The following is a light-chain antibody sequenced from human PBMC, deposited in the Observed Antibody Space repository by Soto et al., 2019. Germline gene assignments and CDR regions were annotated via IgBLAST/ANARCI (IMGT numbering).Light chain of an antibody. V-gene: IGKV1-5*01. CDR1: QSVSIW. J-gene: IGKJ1*01. CDR2: DAA. CDR3: QQYDSYSSGP. Sequence: DIQMTQSPSTLSASVGDRVTITCRASQSVSIWLAWYRQKPGKAPRLLIYDAASLESGVPSRFSGSGSGTNFTLTISSLQPDDFATYYCQQYDSYSSGPFGQGTKVDIK.